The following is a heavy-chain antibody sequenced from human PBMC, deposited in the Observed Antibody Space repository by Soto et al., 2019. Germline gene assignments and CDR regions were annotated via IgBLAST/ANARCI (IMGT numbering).Heavy chain of an antibody. CDR3: TRSIQH. CDR1: GASITSGGYY. J-gene: IGHJ1*01. CDR2: IYYSGST. V-gene: IGHV4-31*01. Sequence: QVQLQESGPGLVKPSQTLSLTCTVSGASITSGGYYWSWIRQHPGKGLEWIGYIYYSGSTYYNPSLRSPVTISVDTSKNQFSLELSSVAAADPGVYYCTRSIQHWGQGNPGHRLL.